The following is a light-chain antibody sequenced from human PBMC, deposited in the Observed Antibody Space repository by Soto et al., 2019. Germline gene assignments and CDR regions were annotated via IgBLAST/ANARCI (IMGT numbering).Light chain of an antibody. CDR1: QAINKY. V-gene: IGKV1-33*01. J-gene: IGKJ5*01. CDR3: QHYVSPPIT. Sequence: VPMSLSPCSLSASVGDRVTSTCQASQAINKYLVWYQQKPGKAPRLLIYDASGRETGIPARFSGSGSGTGFTLTISSLQPEDFAVYYCQHYVSPPITFGQGTRLEIK. CDR2: DAS.